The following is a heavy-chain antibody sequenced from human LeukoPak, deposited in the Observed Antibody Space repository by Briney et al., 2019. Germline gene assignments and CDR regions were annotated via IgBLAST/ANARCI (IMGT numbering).Heavy chain of an antibody. V-gene: IGHV4-59*01. Sequence: SETLSLTCIVSGVSISSYYWSWIRQSPGKGLEWIGNIYYSGRTKYNPSLESRVTISVDTPKNQFSLKLSSVTAADTAVYYCARGGGGSYGPFDYWGQGTLVTVSS. CDR3: ARGGGGSYGPFDY. CDR2: IYYSGRT. CDR1: GVSISSYY. D-gene: IGHD1-26*01. J-gene: IGHJ4*02.